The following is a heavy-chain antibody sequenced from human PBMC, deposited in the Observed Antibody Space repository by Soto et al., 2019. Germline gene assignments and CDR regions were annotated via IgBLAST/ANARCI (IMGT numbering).Heavy chain of an antibody. D-gene: IGHD3-10*01. CDR1: GGTFNSYG. V-gene: IGHV1-69*06. J-gene: IGHJ4*02. Sequence: QAHLAQSGAEVKKPGSSVTVSCKAAGGTFNSYGISWVRQASGQGLDWMGVIIPLYGTVNYSQKFQGRVSINADKSPSTAYMDLNSLRSDDTALYYCARVSVIRVVIPSHLGLCGQGTQVPVSS. CDR2: IIPLYGTV. CDR3: ARVSVIRVVIPSHLGL.